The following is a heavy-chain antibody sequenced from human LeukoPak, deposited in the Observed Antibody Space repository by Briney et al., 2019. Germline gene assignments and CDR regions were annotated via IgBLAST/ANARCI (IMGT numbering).Heavy chain of an antibody. D-gene: IGHD1-7*01. V-gene: IGHV4-4*07. CDR1: GGSISSYY. Sequence: PSETLSLTCTVSGGSISSYYWSWIRQPAGKGLEWIGRIYTSGSTNYNPSLKSRVTISVDKSTNQFSLKLSSVTAADTAVYYCARDHGTGTNYYFDYWGQGTLVTVSS. CDR2: IYTSGST. J-gene: IGHJ4*02. CDR3: ARDHGTGTNYYFDY.